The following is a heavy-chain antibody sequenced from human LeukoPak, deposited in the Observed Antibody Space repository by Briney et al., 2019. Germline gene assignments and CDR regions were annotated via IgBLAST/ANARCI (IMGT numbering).Heavy chain of an antibody. CDR1: GGSTSSSSYY. D-gene: IGHD1-14*01. J-gene: IGHJ4*02. V-gene: IGHV4-39*01. CDR3: ARPLGPGYFDY. Sequence: SETLSLTCTVSGGSTSSSSYYWGWIRQPPGKGLEWIGSIYYSGSTYYNPSLKSRVTISVDTSKNQFSLKLSSVTAADTAVYYCARPLGPGYFDYWGQGTLVTVSS. CDR2: IYYSGST.